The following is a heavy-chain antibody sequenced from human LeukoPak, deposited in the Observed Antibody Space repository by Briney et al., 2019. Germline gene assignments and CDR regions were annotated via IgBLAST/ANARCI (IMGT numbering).Heavy chain of an antibody. CDR1: GFTFSSFA. J-gene: IGHJ4*02. CDR2: ISGSGGST. Sequence: GGSLRLSCAASGFTFSSFAMSWVRQAPGKGLEWVSAISGSGGSTYYADSVKGRFTISRDNSKNTLYLQMNSLRAEDTAVYYCAKDGGSYYFFPFDYWGQGTLVTVSS. CDR3: AKDGGSYYFFPFDY. D-gene: IGHD1-26*01. V-gene: IGHV3-23*01.